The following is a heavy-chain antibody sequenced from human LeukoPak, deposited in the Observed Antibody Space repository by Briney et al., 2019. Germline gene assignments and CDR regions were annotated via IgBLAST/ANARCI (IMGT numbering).Heavy chain of an antibody. Sequence: GGSLRLSCAASGFTFDDYALHWVRQTPGKGLQWVSLISGDGGSTYYADSVKGRFTISRDNSKNSLYLQMNSLRTEDTALYYCAKESGSGSYYKGGGFDIWGQGSLVTVSS. V-gene: IGHV3-43*02. J-gene: IGHJ3*02. CDR3: AKESGSGSYYKGGGFDI. D-gene: IGHD3-10*01. CDR1: GFTFDDYA. CDR2: ISGDGGST.